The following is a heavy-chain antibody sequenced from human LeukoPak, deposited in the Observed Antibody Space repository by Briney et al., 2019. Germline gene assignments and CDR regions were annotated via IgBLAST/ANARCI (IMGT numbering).Heavy chain of an antibody. D-gene: IGHD6-19*01. J-gene: IGHJ4*02. Sequence: GGSLRLSCAASGCTFSSYSMNWVRQAPGKGLEWVSSISSSSSYIYYADSVKGRFTISRDNAKNSLYLQMNSLRAEDTAVYYCASLGRYSSGWYDYWGQGTLVTVSS. CDR1: GCTFSSYS. CDR2: ISSSSSYI. CDR3: ASLGRYSSGWYDY. V-gene: IGHV3-21*01.